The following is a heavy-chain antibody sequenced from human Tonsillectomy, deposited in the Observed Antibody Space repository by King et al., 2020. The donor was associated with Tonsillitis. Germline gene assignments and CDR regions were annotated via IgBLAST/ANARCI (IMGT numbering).Heavy chain of an antibody. CDR1: GYTFTRHW. V-gene: IGHV1-46*04. CDR2: INPNDGST. J-gene: IGHJ5*02. CDR3: ARDHSIDVAGIMSWWFDP. D-gene: IGHD6-19*01. Sequence: AQLVQSGAEMKKPGASVKVSCTTSGYTFTRHWVHWVRQAPGQGLEWMGIINPNDGSTIYAQELQGRVTITGDTSTSTVYMELSSLRSEDTAIYYCARDHSIDVAGIMSWWFDPWGQGTLVTVSS.